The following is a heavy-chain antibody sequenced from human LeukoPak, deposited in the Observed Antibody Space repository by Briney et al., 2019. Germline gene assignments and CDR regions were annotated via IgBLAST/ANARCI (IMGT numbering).Heavy chain of an antibody. CDR1: GGSISSYY. CDR2: IYYSGST. CDR3: VSAHGRDSSGYYTTEPFDY. Sequence: PSETLSLTCTVSGGSISSYYWSRIRQPPGKGLEWIGYIYYSGSTNYNPSLKSRVTISVDTSKNQFSLKLSSVTAADTAVYYCVSAHGRDSSGYYTTEPFDYWGQGTLVTVSS. J-gene: IGHJ4*02. D-gene: IGHD3-22*01. V-gene: IGHV4-59*08.